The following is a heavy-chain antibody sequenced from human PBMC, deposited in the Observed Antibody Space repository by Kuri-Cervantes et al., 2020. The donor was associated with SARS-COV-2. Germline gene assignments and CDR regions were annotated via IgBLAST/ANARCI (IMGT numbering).Heavy chain of an antibody. D-gene: IGHD5-18*01. J-gene: IGHJ5*02. CDR1: GGTFSSYA. CDR2: IIPIFGTA. CDR3: ATDPVDTTLVTLNR. V-gene: IGHV1-69*06. Sequence: SVKVSCKASGGTFSSYAISWVRQAPGQGLEWMGGIIPIFGTANYAQKFQGSVTMTEDTSTDTAYMELSSLRSEDTAVYYCATDPVDTTLVTLNRWGQGTLVTDSS.